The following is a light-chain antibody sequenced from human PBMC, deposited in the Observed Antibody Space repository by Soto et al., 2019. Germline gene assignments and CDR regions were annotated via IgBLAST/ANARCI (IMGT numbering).Light chain of an antibody. Sequence: DVVMTQSPLSLPVTLGQPASISCRSSESLVYIDGNTYLNWFQQRPGQSPRRLIYKVSNRDSGVPDRFSGSGPVTDFTLKISRLEAEDVGVYYCMQGTHWPWTFGQGTKVEIK. CDR3: MQGTHWPWT. V-gene: IGKV2-30*01. CDR2: KVS. J-gene: IGKJ1*01. CDR1: ESLVYIDGNTY.